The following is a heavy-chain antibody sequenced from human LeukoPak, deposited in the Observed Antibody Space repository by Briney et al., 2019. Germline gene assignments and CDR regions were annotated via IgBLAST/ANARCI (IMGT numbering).Heavy chain of an antibody. CDR3: ALGGVDTAMVTSGFSWFDP. V-gene: IGHV4-59*12. CDR2: IYYSGST. D-gene: IGHD5-18*01. CDR1: GGSISSYY. J-gene: IGHJ5*02. Sequence: SETLSLTCTVSGGSISSYYWSWIRQPPGKGLEWIGYIYYSGSTNYNPSLKSRVTISVDTSKNQFSLKLSSVTAADTAVYYCALGGVDTAMVTSGFSWFDPWGQGTLVTVSS.